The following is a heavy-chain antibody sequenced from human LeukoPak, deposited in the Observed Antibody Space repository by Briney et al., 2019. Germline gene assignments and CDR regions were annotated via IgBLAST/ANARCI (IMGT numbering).Heavy chain of an antibody. D-gene: IGHD2-21*02. CDR2: ISGSGGST. Sequence: GGSLRLSCAASGFTFNKYAVSWVRQAPGKGLECVSVISGSGGSTYYADSVKGRFTISRDNSKNSLYLQMNSLRAEDTAVYYCARGRRGGTAFDYWGQGTLVTVSS. CDR1: GFTFNKYA. CDR3: ARGRRGGTAFDY. V-gene: IGHV3-23*01. J-gene: IGHJ4*02.